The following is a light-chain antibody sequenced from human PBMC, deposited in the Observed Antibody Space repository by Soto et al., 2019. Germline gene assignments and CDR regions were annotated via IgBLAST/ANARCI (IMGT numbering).Light chain of an antibody. CDR3: SSYTTSSTQV. Sequence: QSALTQPASVSGSPGQLITISCTGTSSDIGTYNYVSWYQQHPGKVPKLMIYEVSNRPSGVSNRFSGSKSGNTASLAISGLQAEDEADYYCSSYTTSSTQVFGGGTKLTVL. V-gene: IGLV2-14*01. CDR2: EVS. J-gene: IGLJ3*02. CDR1: SSDIGTYNY.